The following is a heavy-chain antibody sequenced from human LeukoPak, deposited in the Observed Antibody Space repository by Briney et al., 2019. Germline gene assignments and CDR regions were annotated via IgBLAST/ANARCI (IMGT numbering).Heavy chain of an antibody. D-gene: IGHD4-17*01. CDR1: GFTFSRHW. Sequence: PGGSLRLSCAASGFTFSRHWMSWVRQAPGKGLEGVANIKQDGSDKYYVDSVKGRFTISRDNAKHSLYLQMNSLRAEDTAVYYCARERYGRDAFDIWGQGTMVIVFS. J-gene: IGHJ3*02. V-gene: IGHV3-7*03. CDR3: ARERYGRDAFDI. CDR2: IKQDGSDK.